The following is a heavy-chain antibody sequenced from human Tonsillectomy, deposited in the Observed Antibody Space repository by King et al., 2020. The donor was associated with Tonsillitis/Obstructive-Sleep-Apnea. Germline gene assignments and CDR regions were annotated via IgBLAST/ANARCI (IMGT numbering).Heavy chain of an antibody. CDR3: ARHRGYCSSTSCKNNWFDP. J-gene: IGHJ5*02. CDR2: IYYSGST. CDR1: GGSISSSSYY. Sequence: LQLQESGPGLVKPSETLSLTCTVSGGSISSSSYYWGWIRHPPGKGLEWIGSIYYSGSTYHNPSLKSRVTISADTSKNQFSLKLNSVTAADTAVYYCARHRGYCSSTSCKNNWFDPWGQGTLVTVSS. V-gene: IGHV4-39*01. D-gene: IGHD2-2*01.